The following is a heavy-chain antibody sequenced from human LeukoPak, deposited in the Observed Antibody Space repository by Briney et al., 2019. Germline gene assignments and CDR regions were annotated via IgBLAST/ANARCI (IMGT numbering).Heavy chain of an antibody. Sequence: TGGSLRLSCAASGFTFSSYSMNWVRQAPGKGLEWVSSISSSSSYIYYADSVKGRFTISRDNAKNSLYLQMNSLRAEDTAVYYCAKNGLPGDYFFDYWGQGTLVTVSS. V-gene: IGHV3-21*01. J-gene: IGHJ4*02. CDR3: AKNGLPGDYFFDY. D-gene: IGHD4-17*01. CDR1: GFTFSSYS. CDR2: ISSSSSYI.